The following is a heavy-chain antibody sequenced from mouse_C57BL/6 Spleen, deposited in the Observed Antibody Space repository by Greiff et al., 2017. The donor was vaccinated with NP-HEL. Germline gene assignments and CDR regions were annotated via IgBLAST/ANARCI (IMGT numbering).Heavy chain of an antibody. CDR1: GYTFTSYW. Sequence: VQLQQSGAELVKPGASVKMSCKASGYTFTSYWITWVKQRPGQGLEWIGDIYPGSGSTNYNEKFKSKATLTVDTSSSTAYMQRSSLTSEDSAVYYGARGYGSSGYFDVWGTGTTVTVSS. CDR3: ARGYGSSGYFDV. V-gene: IGHV1-55*01. CDR2: IYPGSGST. D-gene: IGHD1-1*01. J-gene: IGHJ1*03.